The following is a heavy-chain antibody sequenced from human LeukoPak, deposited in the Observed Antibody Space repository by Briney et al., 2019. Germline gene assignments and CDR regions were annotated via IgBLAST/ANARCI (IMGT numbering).Heavy chain of an antibody. J-gene: IGHJ5*02. Sequence: ASVKVSCKASGYTFTGYYMHWVRQAPGQGLEWMGWINPNSGGTNYARKFQGRVTMTRDTSISTAYMELSRLRSDDTAVYYCARDQAGTTSVWFDPWGQGTLVTVSS. D-gene: IGHD1-1*01. CDR1: GYTFTGYY. V-gene: IGHV1-2*02. CDR3: ARDQAGTTSVWFDP. CDR2: INPNSGGT.